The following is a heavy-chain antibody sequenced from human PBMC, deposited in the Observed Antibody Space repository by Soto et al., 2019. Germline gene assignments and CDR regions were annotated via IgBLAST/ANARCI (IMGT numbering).Heavy chain of an antibody. CDR2: ISSSGSTI. Sequence: GGSLRLSCAASGFTFSDYYMSWIRQAPGKGLEWVSYISSSGSTIYYADSVKGRFTISRDNAKNSLYLQMNSLRAEDTAVYYFASIPADTARAGYDGKDVWGRGTTVPVSS. J-gene: IGHJ6*02. D-gene: IGHD2-2*01. V-gene: IGHV3-11*01. CDR3: ASIPADTARAGYDGKDV. CDR1: GFTFSDYY.